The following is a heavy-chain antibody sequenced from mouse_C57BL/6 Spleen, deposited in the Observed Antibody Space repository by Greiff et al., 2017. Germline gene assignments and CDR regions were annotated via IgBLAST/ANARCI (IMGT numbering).Heavy chain of an antibody. CDR2: IDPSDSYT. CDR1: GYTFTSYW. V-gene: IGHV1-69*01. D-gene: IGHD2-5*01. J-gene: IGHJ2*01. CDR3: ARGDSNSQYYFDY. Sequence: QVQLQQPGAELVMPGASVKLSCKASGYTFTSYWMHWVKQRPGQGLEWIGEIDPSDSYTNYNQKFKGKSTLTVDKSSSTAYMQLSSLTSEDSAVYYCARGDSNSQYYFDYWGQGTTLTVSS.